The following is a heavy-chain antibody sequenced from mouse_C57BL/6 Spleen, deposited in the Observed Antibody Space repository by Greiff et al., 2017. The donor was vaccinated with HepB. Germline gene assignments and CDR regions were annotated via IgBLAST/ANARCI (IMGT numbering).Heavy chain of an antibody. CDR2: ISSGSSTI. J-gene: IGHJ3*01. CDR1: GFTFSDYG. Sequence: EVKLVESGGGLVKPGGSLKLSCAASGFTFSDYGMHWVRQAPEKGLEWVAYISSGSSTIYYADTVKGRFTISRDNAKNTLFLQMTSLRSEDPAMYYFARSGYCPWFAYWGQGTLVTVSA. CDR3: ARSGYCPWFAY. V-gene: IGHV5-17*01. D-gene: IGHD2-3*01.